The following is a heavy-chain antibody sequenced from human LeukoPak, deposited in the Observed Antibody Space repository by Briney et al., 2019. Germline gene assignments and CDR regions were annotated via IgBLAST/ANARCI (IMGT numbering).Heavy chain of an antibody. J-gene: IGHJ4*02. CDR3: ARRTTVVTPGGDYFDY. D-gene: IGHD4-23*01. CDR2: IYYSGST. CDR1: GGSISSGGYY. V-gene: IGHV4-31*03. Sequence: PSETLSLTCTVSGGSISSGGYYWSWIRQHPGKGLEWIGYIYYSGSTYYNPSLKSRVTISVDTSKNQFSLKLSSVTAADTAVYYCARRTTVVTPGGDYFDYWGQGTLVTVSS.